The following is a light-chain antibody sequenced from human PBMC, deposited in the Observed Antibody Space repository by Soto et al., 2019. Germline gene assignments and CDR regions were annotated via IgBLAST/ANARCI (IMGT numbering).Light chain of an antibody. CDR1: QSVGSN. Sequence: EIMMKQSPATLSVYKGERATLSCRASQSVGSNLAWYQQKPGQAPRLLIYGASTRATGIPARFSGSGSGTEFTLTISRLEPEDFAVYYCQQYGSSPQWTFGQVTNVDIK. CDR2: GAS. V-gene: IGKV3-15*01. J-gene: IGKJ1*01. CDR3: QQYGSSPQWT.